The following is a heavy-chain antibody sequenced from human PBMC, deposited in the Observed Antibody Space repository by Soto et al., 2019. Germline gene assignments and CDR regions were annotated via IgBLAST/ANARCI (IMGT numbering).Heavy chain of an antibody. Sequence: QVKLVQSGGEVKKPGASVKISCKASGYTFSSYGISWVRKAPGQGLEWMGWISAYNGNTNYAQKFQGRVTMTTDTSTSTAYMELRSLRSDDTAIYYCARTLNEWLLGLVWGQGTLVTVSS. CDR3: ARTLNEWLLGLV. J-gene: IGHJ4*02. V-gene: IGHV1-18*01. D-gene: IGHD3-3*01. CDR2: ISAYNGNT. CDR1: GYTFSSYG.